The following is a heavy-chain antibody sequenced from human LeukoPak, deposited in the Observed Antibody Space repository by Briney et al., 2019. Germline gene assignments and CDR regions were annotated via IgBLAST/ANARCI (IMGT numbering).Heavy chain of an antibody. CDR1: GFTFSSYG. V-gene: IGHV3-7*01. D-gene: IGHD6-19*01. Sequence: PGRSLRLSCAASGFTFSSYGMHWVRQAPGKGLEWVANIKQDGSVKYYVDSVKGRFTISRDNAKNSLYLQMNSLRAEDTAVYYCARDRPGIAVAGTTGNWFDPWGQGTLVTVSS. CDR2: IKQDGSVK. J-gene: IGHJ5*02. CDR3: ARDRPGIAVAGTTGNWFDP.